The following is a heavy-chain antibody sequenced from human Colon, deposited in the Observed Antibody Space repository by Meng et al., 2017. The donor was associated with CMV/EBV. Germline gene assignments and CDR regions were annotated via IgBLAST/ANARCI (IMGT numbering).Heavy chain of an antibody. J-gene: IGHJ4*02. CDR2: IYWDDDK. CDR3: SRRRTSIPFDY. V-gene: IGHV2-5*02. D-gene: IGHD2-21*01. CDR1: GFSLDSHGVG. Sequence: QFTLKDAGPSLVKPTQTLTLPCTFSGFSLDSHGVGVGWIRQPPGKAPEWVALIYWDDDKRYSPSLENRLTITKDTSKNQVVLTMTDMGPMDTATYFCSRRRTSIPFDYWGQGILVTVSS.